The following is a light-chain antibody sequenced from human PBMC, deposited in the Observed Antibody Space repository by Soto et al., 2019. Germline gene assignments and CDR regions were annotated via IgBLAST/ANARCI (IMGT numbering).Light chain of an antibody. CDR1: QGVDSY. J-gene: IGKJ2*01. CDR2: DAS. V-gene: IGKV3-11*01. CDR3: QQRSIWPPT. Sequence: EIVLTQSPATLSLSPGERATLSYRASQGVDSYLAWYQQKRGQAPRLLIYDASNRATGIPARFSGSGSGTDYTLTISSLEPEDFAVYYCQQRSIWPPTFGQGTKVGIK.